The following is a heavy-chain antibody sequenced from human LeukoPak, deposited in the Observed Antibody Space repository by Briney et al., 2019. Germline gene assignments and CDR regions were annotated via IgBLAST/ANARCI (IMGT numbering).Heavy chain of an antibody. D-gene: IGHD4-17*01. CDR2: INHSGNT. CDR3: ARAGLNGDVDY. J-gene: IGHJ4*02. V-gene: IGHV4-34*01. CDR1: GGSFSGYY. Sequence: SEILSLTCAVYGGSFSGYYWSWIRQPPGKGLEWIGEINHSGNTNYNPSLKSRVTISVDTSKNQFSLKLSSVTAADTAVYYCARAGLNGDVDYWGQRTLVTVSS.